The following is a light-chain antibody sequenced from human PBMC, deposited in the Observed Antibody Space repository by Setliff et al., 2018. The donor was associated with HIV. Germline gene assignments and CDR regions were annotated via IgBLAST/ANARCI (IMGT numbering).Light chain of an antibody. Sequence: QSALAQPASVSGSPGQSITITCTGTSSDIGAYNYVSWYQHHPGKAPKLLIYDISERPSGVSDRFSGSKSGNTASLIISGLQGDDEAIYYCSSYTRTSTLVVFGGGTKVTVL. CDR1: SSDIGAYNY. CDR3: SSYTRTSTLVV. CDR2: DIS. J-gene: IGLJ1*01. V-gene: IGLV2-14*03.